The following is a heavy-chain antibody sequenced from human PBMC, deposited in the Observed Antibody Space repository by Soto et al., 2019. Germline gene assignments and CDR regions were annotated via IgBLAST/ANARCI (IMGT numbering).Heavy chain of an antibody. V-gene: IGHV3-23*01. J-gene: IGHJ5*02. CDR3: AKGYCSSTSCYNGNWFDP. Sequence: PGGSLRLSCAASGFTFSSYAMSWFRQAPGKGLEWVSAISGSGGSTYYADSVKGRFTISRDNSKNTLYLQMNSLRAEDTAVYYCAKGYCSSTSCYNGNWFDPWGQGTLVTVSS. D-gene: IGHD2-2*02. CDR2: ISGSGGST. CDR1: GFTFSSYA.